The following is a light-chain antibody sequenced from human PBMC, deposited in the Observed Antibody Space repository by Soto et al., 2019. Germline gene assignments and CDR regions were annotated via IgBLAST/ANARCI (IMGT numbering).Light chain of an antibody. Sequence: DIQMTQSPSTLSASLGDRVTITCRANQSISTWLAWYQQKPGKAPKFLLYAASNLESGIPSRFSGSGSGTELSLTISNLQPDDFATYYCQQSWTFGQGTKVDIK. CDR1: QSISTW. CDR2: AAS. CDR3: QQSWT. V-gene: IGKV1-5*01. J-gene: IGKJ1*01.